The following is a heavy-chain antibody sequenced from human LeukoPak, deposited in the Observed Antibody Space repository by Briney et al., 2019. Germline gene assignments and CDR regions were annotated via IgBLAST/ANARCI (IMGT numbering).Heavy chain of an antibody. CDR3: ARAAFEVVTASDAFDI. D-gene: IGHD2-21*02. V-gene: IGHV1-2*02. CDR1: GYTFTGYY. Sequence: ASVKVSCKASGYTFTGYYMHWVRQAPGQGLEWMGWINPNSGGTNYAQKFQGRVTMTRDTSISTAYMELSRLRSDDTAVYYCARAAFEVVTASDAFDIWGQGTMVTVSS. J-gene: IGHJ3*02. CDR2: INPNSGGT.